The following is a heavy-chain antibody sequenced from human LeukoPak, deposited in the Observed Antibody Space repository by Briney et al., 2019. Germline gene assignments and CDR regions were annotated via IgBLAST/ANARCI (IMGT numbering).Heavy chain of an antibody. V-gene: IGHV4-59*01. CDR3: ARERTSGYSYYFDY. CDR1: VGSISSYY. J-gene: IGHJ4*02. Sequence: SETLSLTCTVAVGSISSYYWSWIRQPPGKGLEWIGYISYSGSTNYDPPLKSRVTISVDTSKNQFSLKLRSVTAADTAVYYCARERTSGYSYYFDYWGQGTLVTVSS. D-gene: IGHD3-22*01. CDR2: ISYSGST.